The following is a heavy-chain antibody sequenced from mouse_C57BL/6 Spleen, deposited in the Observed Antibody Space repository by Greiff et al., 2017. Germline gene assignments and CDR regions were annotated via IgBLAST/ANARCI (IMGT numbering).Heavy chain of an antibody. J-gene: IGHJ1*03. CDR2: IYPNNGGT. D-gene: IGHD1-1*01. V-gene: IGHV1-26*01. CDR1: GYTFTDYY. CDR3: ARNRNYGGSYRSFAV. Sequence: EVQLQQSGPELVKPGASVKISCKVSGYTFTDYYMNWVKQSHGKSLEWIGDIYPNNGGTSYNQKFKGKATLTADKSSSTAYMQLNSLTSEDSAVYFCARNRNYGGSYRSFAVWGTGTPVTVSS.